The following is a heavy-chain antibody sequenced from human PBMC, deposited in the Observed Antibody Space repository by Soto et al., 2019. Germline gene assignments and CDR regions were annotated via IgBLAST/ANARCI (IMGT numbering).Heavy chain of an antibody. CDR1: GFTFSGYA. D-gene: IGHD3-22*01. J-gene: IGHJ6*02. V-gene: IGHV3-30*18. CDR2: ISYDGSNK. CDR3: AKVGSSGHISYYYGMDV. Sequence: PGGSLRLSCAASGFTFSGYAMHWVRQAPGKGLEWVAVISYDGSNKYYADSVKGRFTISRDNSKNTLYLQMNSLRAEDTAVYYCAKVGSSGHISYYYGMDVWGQGPTLTVSS.